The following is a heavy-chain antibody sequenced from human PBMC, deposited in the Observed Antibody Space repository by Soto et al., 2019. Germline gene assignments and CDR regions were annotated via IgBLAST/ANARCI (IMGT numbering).Heavy chain of an antibody. CDR1: GYTFTSYY. CDR2: MNPNSGNT. Sequence: ASVKVSCKASGYTFTSYYINWVRQATGQGLEWMGWMNPNSGNTGYAQKFQGRVTMTRNTSISTAYMELSSLRSEDTAVYYCAREYQLPQKKGKNYYYYYRYVGGKGTRVTVPS. V-gene: IGHV1-8*01. D-gene: IGHD2-2*01. CDR3: AREYQLPQKKGKNYYYYYRYV. J-gene: IGHJ6*03.